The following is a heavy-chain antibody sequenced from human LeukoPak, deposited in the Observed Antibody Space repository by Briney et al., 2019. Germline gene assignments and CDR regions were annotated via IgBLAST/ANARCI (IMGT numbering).Heavy chain of an antibody. Sequence: ASVKVSCKASGYTFTSYYMHWVRQAPGQGLEWMGIINPSGGSTSYAQKFQGRVTMTRDMSTSTVYMELSSLRSEDTAVYYCARDLGDSSLFRYYYYYMDVWGKGTTVTVSS. CDR3: ARDLGDSSLFRYYYYYMDV. D-gene: IGHD6-13*01. CDR1: GYTFTSYY. CDR2: INPSGGST. V-gene: IGHV1-46*01. J-gene: IGHJ6*03.